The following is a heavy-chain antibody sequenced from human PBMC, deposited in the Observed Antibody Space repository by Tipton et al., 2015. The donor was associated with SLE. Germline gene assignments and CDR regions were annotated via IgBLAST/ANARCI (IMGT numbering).Heavy chain of an antibody. CDR1: GFTVSSNY. CDR3: ASGSSWYEGFDY. Sequence: GSLRLSCAASGFTVSSNYMSWVRQAPGKGLEWVSVIYSGGSTYYADSVKGRFTISRDNSKNTLYLQMNSLRAEDTAVYYCASGSSWYEGFDYWGQGTLVTVSS. V-gene: IGHV3-53*01. CDR2: IYSGGST. D-gene: IGHD6-13*01. J-gene: IGHJ4*02.